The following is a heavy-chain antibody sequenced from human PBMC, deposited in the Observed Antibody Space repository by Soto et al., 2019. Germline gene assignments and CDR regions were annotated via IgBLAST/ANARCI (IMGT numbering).Heavy chain of an antibody. CDR1: GFTFSSYW. D-gene: IGHD5-18*01. Sequence: GGSLRLSCAASGFTFSSYWMSWVRQAPGKGLEWVANIKQDGSEKYYVDSVKGRFTISRDNAKNSLYLQMNSLRAEDTAVYYCAREVDTAMVVEFDYWGQGTRDTVSS. CDR2: IKQDGSEK. CDR3: AREVDTAMVVEFDY. V-gene: IGHV3-7*01. J-gene: IGHJ4*02.